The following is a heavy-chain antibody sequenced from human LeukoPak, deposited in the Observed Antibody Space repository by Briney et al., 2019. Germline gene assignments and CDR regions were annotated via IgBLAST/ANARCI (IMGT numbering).Heavy chain of an antibody. CDR2: ISGSGGST. J-gene: IGHJ4*02. CDR1: GFTFSSYA. D-gene: IGHD1-1*01. CDR3: AKDPQRLPAKTGTNPPSGDY. V-gene: IGHV3-23*01. Sequence: GGSLRLSRAASGFTFSSYAMSWVRQAPGKGLEWVSAISGSGGSTYYADSVKGRFTISRDNSKNTLYLQMNSLRAEDTAVYYCAKDPQRLPAKTGTNPPSGDYWGQGTLVTVSS.